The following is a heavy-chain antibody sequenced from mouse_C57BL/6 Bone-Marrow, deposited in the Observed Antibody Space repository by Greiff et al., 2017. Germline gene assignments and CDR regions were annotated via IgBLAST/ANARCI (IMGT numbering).Heavy chain of an antibody. D-gene: IGHD2-3*01. CDR3: ARNGGYYVPFAY. J-gene: IGHJ3*01. CDR1: GFSFTSYG. CDR2: IWSGGST. V-gene: IGHV2-2*01. Sequence: VMLVESGPGLVQPSQSLSITCTVSGFSFTSYGVHWVRQSPGKGLEWLGVIWSGGSTDYYAAFISRLSISKDNSKSQVFFKMNSLQADDTARYYGARNGGYYVPFAYWGQGTLVTVSA.